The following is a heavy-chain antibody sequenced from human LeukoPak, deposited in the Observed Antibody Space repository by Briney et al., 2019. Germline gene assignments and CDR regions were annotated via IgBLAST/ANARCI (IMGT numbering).Heavy chain of an antibody. J-gene: IGHJ5*02. D-gene: IGHD6-13*01. CDR1: GGSFSGYY. Sequence: SETLSLTCGVYGGSFSGYYWTWIRQPPGKGLEWIGEINHSGSTNYNPSLKGRVTISVDTSKNQFSLKLSSVTAADTAVYYCARGRYELLTIAAAGREYWFDPGGQGTLVTVSA. CDR2: INHSGST. V-gene: IGHV4-34*01. CDR3: ARGRYELLTIAAAGREYWFDP.